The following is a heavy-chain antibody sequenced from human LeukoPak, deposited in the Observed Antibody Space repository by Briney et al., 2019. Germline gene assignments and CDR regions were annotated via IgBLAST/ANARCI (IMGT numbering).Heavy chain of an antibody. D-gene: IGHD6-19*01. V-gene: IGHV3-20*04. CDR2: INWNGGST. Sequence: GGSLRLSCAASGFTFDDYGMSWVRQAPGKGLEWVSGINWNGGSTGYADSVKGRFTISRDNAKNSLYLQMNSLRAEDTALYYCAREGVAVAGQYFDYWGQGTLVTVSS. J-gene: IGHJ4*02. CDR3: AREGVAVAGQYFDY. CDR1: GFTFDDYG.